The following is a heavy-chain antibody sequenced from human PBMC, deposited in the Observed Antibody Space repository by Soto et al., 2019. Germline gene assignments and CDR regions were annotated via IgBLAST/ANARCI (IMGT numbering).Heavy chain of an antibody. CDR3: ARVEIVGFDY. V-gene: IGHV1-3*01. D-gene: IGHD2-2*03. Sequence: QIQLVQSGAEVKKPGASVKVSCKASGYTVTGFPIHWVRQAPGQRLEWMGWINAGSGKAESAQKFQGRVTINRDTSESTVYMELNSLRPEDTAVYYCARVEIVGFDYWGQGTLVTVSS. CDR1: GYTVTGFP. J-gene: IGHJ4*02. CDR2: INAGSGKA.